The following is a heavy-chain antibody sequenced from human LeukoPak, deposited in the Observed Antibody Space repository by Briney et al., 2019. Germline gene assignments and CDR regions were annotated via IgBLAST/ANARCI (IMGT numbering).Heavy chain of an antibody. CDR3: ARHDYGDTSYFDY. CDR2: IYYSGST. V-gene: IGHV4-59*01. J-gene: IGHJ4*02. D-gene: IGHD4-17*01. Sequence: SETLSLTCTVSGGSISIYYWTWIRQPPGKGLEWIGYIYYSGSTNYNPSLKSRVTISVDTSKNQFSLKLSSVTAADTAVYYCARHDYGDTSYFDYWGQGTLVTVSS. CDR1: GGSISIYY.